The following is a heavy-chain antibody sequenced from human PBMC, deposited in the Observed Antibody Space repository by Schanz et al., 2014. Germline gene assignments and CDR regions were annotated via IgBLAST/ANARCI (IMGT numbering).Heavy chain of an antibody. CDR2: ILYDGRNK. V-gene: IGHV3-30-3*01. D-gene: IGHD2-15*01. CDR3: AKGMGYCSGGTCYDYYYYGVDV. Sequence: QVQLVESGGGVVQPGRSLRLSCAASGFTFSSYAMHWVRQAPGKGLEWVAVILYDGRNKYYADSVKGRFTISRDNSKNTLYLQMNSLSADDTAVLYCAKGMGYCSGGTCYDYYYYGVDVWGQGTTVAVSS. J-gene: IGHJ6*02. CDR1: GFTFSSYA.